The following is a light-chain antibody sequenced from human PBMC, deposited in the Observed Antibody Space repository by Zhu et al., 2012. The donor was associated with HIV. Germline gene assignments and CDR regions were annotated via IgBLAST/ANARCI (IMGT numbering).Light chain of an antibody. CDR3: QQLNSFPLT. J-gene: IGKJ4*01. CDR2: AAS. Sequence: DIRLTQSPSFLSASVGDRVTITCRASQDITNYLAWYQQKPGKAPKLLIHAASTLQIGVPSRFRASGSGAEFTLTITSLQPEDFAIYYCQQLNSFPLTFGGGTKVGIK. CDR1: QDITNY. V-gene: IGKV1-9*01.